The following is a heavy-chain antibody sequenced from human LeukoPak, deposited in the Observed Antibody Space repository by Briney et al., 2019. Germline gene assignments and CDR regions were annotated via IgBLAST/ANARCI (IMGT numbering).Heavy chain of an antibody. J-gene: IGHJ4*02. CDR2: STHTGST. CDR3: ARGRTGAAALDF. CDR1: GGSFSGHY. D-gene: IGHD2-2*01. Sequence: MTSETLSLTCAVYGGSFSGHYWTWIRQAPGKGLEWIGESTHTGSTNYNPSLKSRVTISVDTSKNQFSLKLTSVSAADTAVYHCARGRTGAAALDFWGPGTLVTVSS. V-gene: IGHV4-34*01.